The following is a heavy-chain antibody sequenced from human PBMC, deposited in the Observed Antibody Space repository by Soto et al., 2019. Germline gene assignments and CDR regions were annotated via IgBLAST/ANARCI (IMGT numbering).Heavy chain of an antibody. CDR1: GYTLTELS. J-gene: IGHJ4*02. CDR3: ATPSSSWYDY. D-gene: IGHD6-13*01. CDR2: FDPEDGET. Sequence: ASVKVSCNVSGYTLTELSMHWVRQAPGKGLEWMGGFDPEDGETIYAQRFQGRVTMTEDTSTDTAYMELSSLRSEETAVYYCATPSSSWYDYWGQGTLVTVSS. V-gene: IGHV1-24*01.